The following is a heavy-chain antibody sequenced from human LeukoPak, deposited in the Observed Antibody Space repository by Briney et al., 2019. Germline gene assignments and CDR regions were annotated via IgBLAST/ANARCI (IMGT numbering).Heavy chain of an antibody. CDR1: GYTFTGYY. D-gene: IGHD3-10*01. CDR2: INPNSGGT. V-gene: IGHV1-2*02. J-gene: IGHJ5*02. CDR3: ARGGSGSYFSWLDP. Sequence: ASVKASCKASGYTFTGYYIHWVRQAPGQGLECVGWINPNSGGTNYAQKFQGRVTMTRDTSISTAYMELSRLRSDDPAVYYCARGGSGSYFSWLDPWGQGTLVTVSS.